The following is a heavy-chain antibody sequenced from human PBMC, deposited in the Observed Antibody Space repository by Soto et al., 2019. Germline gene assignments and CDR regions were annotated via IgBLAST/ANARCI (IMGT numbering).Heavy chain of an antibody. D-gene: IGHD4-17*01. V-gene: IGHV4-39*01. CDR3: ASLDYGDYVFDY. Sequence: QLQLQESGPGLVKPSETLSLTCTVSGGSISISSYYWGWIRQPPGKGLEWFGSIYYSGSTYYNPSLKSRVTISVDTSKNQFSLKLSSVTAADTAVYYCASLDYGDYVFDYWGQGTLVTVS. CDR1: GGSISISSYY. CDR2: IYYSGST. J-gene: IGHJ4*02.